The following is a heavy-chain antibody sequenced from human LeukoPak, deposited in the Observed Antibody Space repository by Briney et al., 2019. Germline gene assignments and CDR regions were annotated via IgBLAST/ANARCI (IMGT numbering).Heavy chain of an antibody. D-gene: IGHD3-10*01. CDR2: IRSKANSYAT. CDR1: GFTFSSYA. V-gene: IGHV3-73*01. Sequence: GGSLRLSCAASGFTFSSYAMSWVRQASGKGLEWVGRIRSKANSYATAYAASVKGRFTNSRDDSKNTTYLQMNSLKTEDTAVYYCTRKHYYGSAGVDYWGQGTLVTVSS. J-gene: IGHJ4*02. CDR3: TRKHYYGSAGVDY.